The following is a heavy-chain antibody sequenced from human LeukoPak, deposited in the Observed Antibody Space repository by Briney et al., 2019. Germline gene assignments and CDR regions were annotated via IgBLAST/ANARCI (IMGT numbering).Heavy chain of an antibody. CDR1: GFTFSSYA. CDR3: VKSIRSYCSGGSCPGY. D-gene: IGHD2-15*01. Sequence: GGSLRLSCAASGFTFSSYAMSWVRQAPGKGLEWVSAISGSGGSTYYADSVKGRFTISRDNSKNTLYLQMNSLRAEDTAVYYCVKSIRSYCSGGSCPGYWGQGTLVTVSS. CDR2: ISGSGGST. V-gene: IGHV3-23*01. J-gene: IGHJ4*02.